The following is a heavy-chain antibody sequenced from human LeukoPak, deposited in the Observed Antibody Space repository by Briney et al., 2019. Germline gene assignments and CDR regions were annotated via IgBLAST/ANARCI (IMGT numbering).Heavy chain of an antibody. Sequence: GGSLRLSCAASGFTFSTYEMNWVRQAPGKGMEWVSYISSSGSAIYYADSVKGRFTIYRDNAKNSLYLQMNSLRAEDTAIYYCAREGSITYWGQGTLVTVSS. J-gene: IGHJ4*02. V-gene: IGHV3-48*03. CDR2: ISSSGSAI. CDR1: GFTFSTYE. D-gene: IGHD3-10*01. CDR3: AREGSITY.